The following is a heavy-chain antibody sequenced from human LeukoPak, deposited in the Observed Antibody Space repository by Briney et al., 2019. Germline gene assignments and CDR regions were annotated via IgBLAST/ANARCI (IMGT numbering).Heavy chain of an antibody. Sequence: GASVKVSRKVSGYTLTELSMHWVRQAPGKGLEWMGGFDPEDGETIYAQKFQGRVTMTEDTSTDTAYMELSSLRSEDTAVYYCATDLAVAGALRYFDYWGQGTLVTVSS. V-gene: IGHV1-24*01. D-gene: IGHD6-19*01. CDR3: ATDLAVAGALRYFDY. J-gene: IGHJ4*02. CDR1: GYTLTELS. CDR2: FDPEDGET.